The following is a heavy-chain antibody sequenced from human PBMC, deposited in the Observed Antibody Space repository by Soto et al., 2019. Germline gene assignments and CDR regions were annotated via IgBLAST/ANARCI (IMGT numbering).Heavy chain of an antibody. V-gene: IGHV1-69*13. CDR1: GGTFSSYA. D-gene: IGHD1-26*01. J-gene: IGHJ5*02. CDR3: ARAHPPSVGTPPLSDWFDP. Sequence: SVKVSCKASGGTFSSYAISWVRQAPGQGLEWMGGIIPIFGTANYAQKFQGRVTTTADESTSRAYVELRSPRYEDTAVYYCARAHPPSVGTPPLSDWFDPWGQGTLVTVSS. CDR2: IIPIFGTA.